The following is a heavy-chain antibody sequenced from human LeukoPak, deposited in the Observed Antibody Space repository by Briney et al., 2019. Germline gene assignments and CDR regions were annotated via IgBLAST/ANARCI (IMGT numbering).Heavy chain of an antibody. V-gene: IGHV3-48*02. CDR3: ARGRATGRSGGDY. J-gene: IGHJ4*02. CDR2: ISSGSSSI. Sequence: GGSLRLSCAASGFTFSSYAMNWVRQAPGKGLEWVSYISSGSSSIYYADSVKGRFTISRDNAENSLYLQMNSLRDEDTAVYYCARGRATGRSGGDYWGQGTLVTVSS. CDR1: GFTFSSYA. D-gene: IGHD3-9*01.